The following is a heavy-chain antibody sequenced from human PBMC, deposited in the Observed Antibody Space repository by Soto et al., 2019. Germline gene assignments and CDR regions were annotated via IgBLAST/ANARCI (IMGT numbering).Heavy chain of an antibody. CDR2: IRACNGNT. CDR3: ARDLPTMDV. J-gene: IGHJ6*02. V-gene: IGHV1-18*01. CDR1: GYTFTSYG. Sequence: QVQLVQSGAEVKKPGASVKVSCKASGYTFTSYGISWVRQAPGQGREWMGWIRACNGNTNYAQKLQGRVTMTPATSTSTAYLELRSLRDDDTAVFYCARDLPTMDVWGQGTRVTVSS.